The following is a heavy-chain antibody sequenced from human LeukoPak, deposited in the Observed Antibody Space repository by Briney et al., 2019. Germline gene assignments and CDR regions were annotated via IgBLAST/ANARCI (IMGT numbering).Heavy chain of an antibody. CDR1: GGSISGYY. CDR3: ARFTYTTRPSDV. Sequence: SETLSLTCSVTGGSISGYYWTWIRQPPGQTLEWIGYIYSSGSTNYNPSLQSRVTMSVDTSVNQFSLRLSSVTAADTAVYFCARFTYTTRPSDVWGKGTTVTVSS. V-gene: IGHV4-4*09. J-gene: IGHJ6*04. CDR2: IYSSGST. D-gene: IGHD3-16*01.